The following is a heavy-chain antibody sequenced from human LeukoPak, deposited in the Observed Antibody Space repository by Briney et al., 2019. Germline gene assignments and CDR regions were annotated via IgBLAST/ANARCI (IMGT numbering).Heavy chain of an antibody. V-gene: IGHV4-39*01. CDR2: IYYSGST. D-gene: IGHD6-13*01. CDR1: GGSISSSSYY. J-gene: IGHJ5*02. CDR3: ARGAAAVYWFDP. Sequence: SETLSLTCTVSGGSISSSSYYWGWIRQPPGKGLEWIGSIYYSGSTYYNPSLKSRVTISVDTSKNQFSLKLSSVTAADTAVYYCARGAAAVYWFDPWAREPWSPSPQ.